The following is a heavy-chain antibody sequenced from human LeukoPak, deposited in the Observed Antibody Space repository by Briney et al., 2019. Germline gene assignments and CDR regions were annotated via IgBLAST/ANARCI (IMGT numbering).Heavy chain of an antibody. CDR2: IKQDGSEK. D-gene: IGHD2-15*01. V-gene: IGHV3-7*01. CDR3: ARAPRVDYMDV. J-gene: IGHJ6*03. CDR1: GFTFSSYG. Sequence: GGSLRLSCAASGFTFSSYGMHWVRQAPGKGLEWVANIKQDGSEKYSVDSVKGRFTISRDNAKNSLYLQMNSLRAEDTAVYYCARAPRVDYMDVWGKGTTVTVSS.